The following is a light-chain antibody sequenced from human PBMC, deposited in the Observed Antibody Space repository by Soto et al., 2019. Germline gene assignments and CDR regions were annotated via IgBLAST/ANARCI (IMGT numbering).Light chain of an antibody. V-gene: IGKV3-15*01. CDR1: QSVNSN. CDR2: ATS. J-gene: IGKJ5*01. CDR3: QQYDNKPPIT. Sequence: EIVMTQSPATLSVSPGERATLSCRASQSVNSNLAWYQQKPGQAPRLLIYATSTRATGIPDRFSGSGSGTEFSLTISNLQSEDFAVYHCQQYDNKPPITFAQGPRLAI.